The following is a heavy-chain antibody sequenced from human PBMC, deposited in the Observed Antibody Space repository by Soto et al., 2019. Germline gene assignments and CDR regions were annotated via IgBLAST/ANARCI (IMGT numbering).Heavy chain of an antibody. J-gene: IGHJ3*02. CDR1: GFTFDGFG. Sequence: RLSCAASGFTFDGFGMNWVRQAPGKGLEWVSFITTHSETIYYADSVKGRFTISRDNARNSLYLQMDSLRDDDTAVYHCGRNRAGGSFDSWGQPT. V-gene: IGHV3-48*02. D-gene: IGHD1-26*01. CDR3: GRNRAGGSFDS. CDR2: ITTHSETI.